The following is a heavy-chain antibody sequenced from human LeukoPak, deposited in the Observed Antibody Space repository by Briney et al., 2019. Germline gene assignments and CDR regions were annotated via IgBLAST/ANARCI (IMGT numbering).Heavy chain of an antibody. J-gene: IGHJ4*02. CDR3: ARDSGSGTYY. Sequence: SETLSLTCTVSGGSISSYYRSWIRQPPGKGLEWIGHIYYTGSTNYNPSLKRRVTISIDTSKNQFSLQLSSVTAADTAVYYCARDSGSGTYYWGQGTLVTVSS. CDR1: GGSISSYY. V-gene: IGHV4-59*01. CDR2: IYYTGST. D-gene: IGHD6-19*01.